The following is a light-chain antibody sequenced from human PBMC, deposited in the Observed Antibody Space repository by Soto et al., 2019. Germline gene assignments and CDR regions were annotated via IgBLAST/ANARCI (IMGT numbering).Light chain of an antibody. CDR1: QGISNY. J-gene: IGKJ1*01. CDR2: AAS. V-gene: IGKV1-27*01. Sequence: DIQMTQSPSSLSASVGDRVTITCRASQGISNYLAWYQQRPGKVPKLLIYAASTLQSGVRSRFSGSRSGADLSLTISSQEPEDVATYYWQKYNSAPWTFGQGTKVEIK. CDR3: QKYNSAPWT.